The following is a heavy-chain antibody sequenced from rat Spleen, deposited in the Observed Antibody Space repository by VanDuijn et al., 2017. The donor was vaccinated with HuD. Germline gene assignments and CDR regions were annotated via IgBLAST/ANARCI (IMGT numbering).Heavy chain of an antibody. CDR2: ITDTGGST. V-gene: IGHV5-31*01. CDR1: GFTFNQYW. D-gene: IGHD5-1*01. CDR3: TRERNWAFDH. J-gene: IGHJ2*01. Sequence: EVQLVESGGGLVQPGRSLKVSCLASGFTFNQYWMTWIRQAPGKGLEWVASITDTGGSTYYPDSVKGRFTISRDNAKSTLYLQMNSLRSEDTATYYCTRERNWAFDHWGQGVMVTVSS.